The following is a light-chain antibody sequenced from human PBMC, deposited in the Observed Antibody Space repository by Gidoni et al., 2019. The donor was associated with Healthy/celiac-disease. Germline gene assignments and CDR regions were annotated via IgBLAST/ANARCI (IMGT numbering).Light chain of an antibody. Sequence: DIVMTKSPDSLAVSLGERATINCKSSQSVVYSSNNKNYLAWYQQKPGQPPKLLIYWASTRESGVPDRFSGSGSGTDFTLTISSLHAEDVAVYYCQQYYSTVTFGQGTRLEIK. J-gene: IGKJ5*01. CDR3: QQYYSTVT. CDR2: WAS. V-gene: IGKV4-1*01. CDR1: QSVVYSSNNKNY.